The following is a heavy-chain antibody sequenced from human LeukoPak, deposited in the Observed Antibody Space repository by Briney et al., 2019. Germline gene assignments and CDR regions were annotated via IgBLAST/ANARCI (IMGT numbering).Heavy chain of an antibody. CDR1: GFSLSAYW. CDR2: INRDGSQK. J-gene: IGHJ4*02. V-gene: IGHV3-7*01. CDR3: ARGPRYFDY. Sequence: GGSLRLSCAASGFSLSAYWMTWVRQAPGKGLEWVANINRDGSQKNHVDSVKGRFTISRDNAKNSLYLQMNSLTAEDTAVYYCARGPRYFDYWGQGALVTVSS.